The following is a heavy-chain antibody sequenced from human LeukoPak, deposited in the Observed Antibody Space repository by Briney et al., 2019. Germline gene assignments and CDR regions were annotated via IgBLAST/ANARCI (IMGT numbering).Heavy chain of an antibody. D-gene: IGHD3-16*01. CDR2: IKPDGSST. V-gene: IGHV3-74*01. J-gene: IGHJ5*02. Sequence: PGGSLRLSCTASGFSFSGRWIHWVRQAPGKGLVWVSRIKPDGSSTNYADSVKDRFTISRDNAKNTVFLQMNSLRAEDTAVYYCAGGRGSYGLWDTWGQGTLVSVSS. CDR1: GFSFSGRW. CDR3: AGGRGSYGLWDT.